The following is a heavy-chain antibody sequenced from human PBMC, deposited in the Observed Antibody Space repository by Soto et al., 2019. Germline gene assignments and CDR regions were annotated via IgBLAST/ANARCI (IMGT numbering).Heavy chain of an antibody. D-gene: IGHD5-18*01. CDR2: IDYSGNT. J-gene: IGHJ4*02. CDR1: GGSISSSNYY. V-gene: IGHV4-30-4*01. Sequence: QVQLQESGPGLVRPSQTLSLTCRVSGGSISSSNYYWTWIRQPPGKGLEWIGYIDYSGNTYYNPSLQSRVTISVYTSENQFSLTLTSMTAADTAVYYCARELTGYRYGPGEVYWGQGTLITVSS. CDR3: ARELTGYRYGPGEVY.